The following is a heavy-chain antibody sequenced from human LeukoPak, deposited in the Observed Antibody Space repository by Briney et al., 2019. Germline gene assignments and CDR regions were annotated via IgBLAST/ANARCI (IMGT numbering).Heavy chain of an antibody. CDR3: ARLQQQLSPFDY. CDR1: GYSFTSYW. Sequence: GESLKISCKGSGYSFTSYWIGWVRQMPGKGLEWMGIIYPGGSDTRYNPSFQGQVTISADRSINTAYLHWSSLKASDTAIYYCARLQQQLSPFDYWGQETLVTVSS. V-gene: IGHV5-51*01. J-gene: IGHJ4*02. CDR2: IYPGGSDT. D-gene: IGHD6-13*01.